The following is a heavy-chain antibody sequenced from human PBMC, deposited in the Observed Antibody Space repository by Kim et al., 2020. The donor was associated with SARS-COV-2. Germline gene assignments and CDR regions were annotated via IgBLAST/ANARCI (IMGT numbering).Heavy chain of an antibody. Sequence: SETLSLTCTVSGGSISSYYWTWIRRPPGKGLEWIGYIYHSGSTNYNPSLKSRVTISIDTSKTQFSLKLSAVTAADTAVYYCARGITSSGWYYFDYWGQGT. D-gene: IGHD6-19*01. J-gene: IGHJ4*02. V-gene: IGHV4-59*01. CDR1: GGSISSYY. CDR3: ARGITSSGWYYFDY. CDR2: IYHSGST.